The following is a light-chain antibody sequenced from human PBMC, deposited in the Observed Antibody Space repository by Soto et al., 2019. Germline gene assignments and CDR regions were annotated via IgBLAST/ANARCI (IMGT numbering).Light chain of an antibody. Sequence: QPASVSGSPGQSITISCTGTSSDVGGYNYVSWYQQHPGKAPKLMIYDVSNRPSGVSNRFSGSKSGTSASLAITGLQAEDEADYYCQSYDSSLNYVFGSGTKVT. CDR2: DVS. V-gene: IGLV2-14*01. CDR3: QSYDSSLNYV. J-gene: IGLJ1*01. CDR1: SSDVGGYNY.